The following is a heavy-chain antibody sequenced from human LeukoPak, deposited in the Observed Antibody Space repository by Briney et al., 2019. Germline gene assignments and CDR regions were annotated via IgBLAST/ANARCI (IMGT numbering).Heavy chain of an antibody. CDR1: GFTFDDYA. Sequence: PGGSLKLSCAASGFTFDDYAMHWVRQAPGKGLEWVSGISWNSGSIGYADSVKGRFTISRDNAKNSLYLQMNSLRAEDTALYYCAKGMWFGELLSYFDYWGQGTLVTVSS. CDR2: ISWNSGSI. CDR3: AKGMWFGELLSYFDY. D-gene: IGHD3-10*01. J-gene: IGHJ4*02. V-gene: IGHV3-9*01.